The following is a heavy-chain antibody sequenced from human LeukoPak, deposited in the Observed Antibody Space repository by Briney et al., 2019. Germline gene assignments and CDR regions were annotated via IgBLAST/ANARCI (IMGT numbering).Heavy chain of an antibody. CDR2: MNPNSGNT. D-gene: IGHD3-3*01. J-gene: IGHJ4*02. CDR1: GYTFTSYD. V-gene: IGHV1-8*01. Sequence: GASVKVSCTASGYTFTSYDINWVRQATGQGLEWMGWMNPNSGNTDYAQKFKGRVTMTRNTSISTAYMELSSLRSEDTAVYYYARGAAGITIFGLVINSGGFDYWGQGTLVTVSS. CDR3: ARGAAGITIFGLVINSGGFDY.